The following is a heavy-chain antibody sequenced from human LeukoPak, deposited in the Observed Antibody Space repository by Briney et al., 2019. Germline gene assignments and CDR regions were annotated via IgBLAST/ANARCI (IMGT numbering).Heavy chain of an antibody. Sequence: GGSLRLSCAASGFSVSSSFMSWVRQAPGKGLEWVSVIYSIGSTFYADSVKGRFTISRDNSKNTLYLHMNSLRAEDTAVYYCARDRVYLGREDAFDIWGQGTMVTVSS. J-gene: IGHJ3*02. V-gene: IGHV3-53*01. D-gene: IGHD7-27*01. CDR3: ARDRVYLGREDAFDI. CDR2: IYSIGST. CDR1: GFSVSSSF.